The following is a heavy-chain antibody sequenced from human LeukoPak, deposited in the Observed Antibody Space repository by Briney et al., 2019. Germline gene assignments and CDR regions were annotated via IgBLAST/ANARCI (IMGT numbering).Heavy chain of an antibody. J-gene: IGHJ4*02. Sequence: PGGSLRLSCAASGFTFSSYAMSWVRQAPGKGLEWVSAISGSGGSTYYADSVKGRFTISRDNSKNTLYLQMNSLRAEDTAVYYCAKGMYYYDSSGYGNFDFWGQGTLVTVSS. CDR2: ISGSGGST. CDR3: AKGMYYYDSSGYGNFDF. V-gene: IGHV3-23*01. D-gene: IGHD3-22*01. CDR1: GFTFSSYA.